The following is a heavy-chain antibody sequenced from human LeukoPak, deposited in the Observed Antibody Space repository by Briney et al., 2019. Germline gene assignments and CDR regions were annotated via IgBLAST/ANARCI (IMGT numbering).Heavy chain of an antibody. V-gene: IGHV4-61*01. CDR3: ARARVSGSGSFHQFDP. D-gene: IGHD3-10*01. Sequence: PSQTLSLTCTVSGGSISSGSYYWSWIRQPPGKGLEWIGYIYYSGSTNYNPSLKSRVTISVDTSKNQFSLKLSSVTAADTAVYYCARARVSGSGSFHQFDPWGQGTLVTVSS. J-gene: IGHJ5*02. CDR2: IYYSGST. CDR1: GGSISSGSYY.